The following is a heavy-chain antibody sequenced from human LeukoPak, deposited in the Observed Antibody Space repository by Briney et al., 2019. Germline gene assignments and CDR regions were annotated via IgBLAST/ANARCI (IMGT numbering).Heavy chain of an antibody. J-gene: IGHJ6*02. CDR2: IRYDGSNK. CDR3: AKDMFQRGYYYDSSFMDV. CDR1: GFTFSSYG. V-gene: IGHV3-30*02. Sequence: GGSLRLSCAASGFTFSSYGMHWVRQAPGKGLEWVAFIRYDGSNKYYADSVKGRFTIFRDNSKNTLYLQMNSLRAEDTALYYCAKDMFQRGYYYDSSFMDVWGQGTTVTVSS. D-gene: IGHD3-22*01.